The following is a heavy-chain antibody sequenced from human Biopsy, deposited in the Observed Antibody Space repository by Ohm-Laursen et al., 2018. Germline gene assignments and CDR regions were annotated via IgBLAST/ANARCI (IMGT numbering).Heavy chain of an antibody. CDR2: NIPILGTG. Sequence: SSVKVSCKAPGGTFSNYGVNWVRQAPGQGLEWLGGNIPILGTGNYAQKIQDRLTVAADTSTSTATMELRSLRSDDTGVYYCATKLTGYFHHWGQGTLVIVSS. CDR1: GGTFSNYG. J-gene: IGHJ1*01. D-gene: IGHD3-9*01. CDR3: ATKLTGYFHH. V-gene: IGHV1-69*06.